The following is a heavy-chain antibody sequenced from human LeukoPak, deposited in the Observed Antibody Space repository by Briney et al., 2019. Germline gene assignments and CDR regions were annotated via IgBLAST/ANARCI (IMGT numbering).Heavy chain of an antibody. D-gene: IGHD4-23*01. CDR1: GYSFLNYW. V-gene: IGHV5-51*01. CDR2: IYPGDSES. J-gene: IGHJ4*02. CDR3: ARHTQYGGNTFFDY. Sequence: GESLKISFQGSGYSFLNYWIAWVRPMPGKGLEWMGVIYPGDSESRYSPSFQGQVTISTDKSISTAYLQWSSLKASDTAMYYCARHTQYGGNTFFDYWGQGTLVTVSS.